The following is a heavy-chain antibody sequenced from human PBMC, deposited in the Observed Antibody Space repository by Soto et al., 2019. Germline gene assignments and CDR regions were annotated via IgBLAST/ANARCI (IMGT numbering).Heavy chain of an antibody. V-gene: IGHV3-21*01. Sequence: EVQLVESGGGLVKPGGSLRLSCAASGFTFSSYSMNWVRQAPGKGLEWVSSISSSSSYIYYADSVKGRFTISRDNAKNSLYLQMNSLRAEDTAVYYCARAKITMVRGVNNMDVWGKWTTVTVSS. D-gene: IGHD3-10*01. CDR3: ARAKITMVRGVNNMDV. CDR2: ISSSSSYI. J-gene: IGHJ6*04. CDR1: GFTFSSYS.